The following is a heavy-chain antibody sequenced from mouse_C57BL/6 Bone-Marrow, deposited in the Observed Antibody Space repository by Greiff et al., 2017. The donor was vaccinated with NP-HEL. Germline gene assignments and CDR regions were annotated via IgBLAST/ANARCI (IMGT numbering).Heavy chain of an antibody. CDR2: IDPSDSYT. CDR3: ARRGNSYFDY. Sequence: QVQLQQPGAELVRPGTSVKLSCKASGYTFTSYWMLWVKQRPGQGLEWIGVIDPSDSYTNYNQKFKGKATLTVDTSSSTAYMQLSSLTSEDSAVYYCARRGNSYFDYWGQGTTLTVSS. J-gene: IGHJ2*01. CDR1: GYTFTSYW. V-gene: IGHV1-59*01.